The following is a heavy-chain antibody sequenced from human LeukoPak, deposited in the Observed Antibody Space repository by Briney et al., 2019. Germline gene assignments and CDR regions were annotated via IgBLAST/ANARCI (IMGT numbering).Heavy chain of an antibody. CDR3: ARGGIAAVYLDY. D-gene: IGHD6-13*01. CDR2: IYYSGST. V-gene: IGHV4-30-4*01. CDR1: GGPISSGDYY. Sequence: SETLSLTCTVSGGPISSGDYYWSWIRQPPGKGLEWIGYIYYSGSTYYNPSLKSRVTISVDTSKNQFSLKLSSVTAADTAVYYCARGGIAAVYLDYWGQGTLVTVSS. J-gene: IGHJ4*02.